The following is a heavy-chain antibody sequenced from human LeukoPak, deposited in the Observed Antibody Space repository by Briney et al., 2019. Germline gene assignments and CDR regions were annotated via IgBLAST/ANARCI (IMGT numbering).Heavy chain of an antibody. CDR2: MSYRGST. D-gene: IGHD1-20*01. Sequence: PSETLSLTCSVSGGSVSSGSYYWSWIRQPPGKGLEWIGYMSYRGSTKYNPSLKSRVAVSVDTPKNQFSLNLSSVTAADTAVYYCAIERNLYNWNDAGWFDTWGQGTLVTVSS. CDR3: AIERNLYNWNDAGWFDT. J-gene: IGHJ5*02. V-gene: IGHV4-61*01. CDR1: GGSVSSGSYY.